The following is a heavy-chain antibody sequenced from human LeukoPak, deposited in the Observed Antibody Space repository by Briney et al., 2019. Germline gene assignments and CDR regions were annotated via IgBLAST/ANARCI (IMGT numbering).Heavy chain of an antibody. Sequence: PSETLSLTCAVYGGSFSGYYWSWIRQPPGKGLEWIGEINHGGSTNYNPSLKSRVTISVDTSKNQFSLKLSSVTAADTAVYYCARNFYYYMDVWGKGTTVTISS. J-gene: IGHJ6*03. CDR2: INHGGST. V-gene: IGHV4-34*01. CDR1: GGSFSGYY. CDR3: ARNFYYYMDV.